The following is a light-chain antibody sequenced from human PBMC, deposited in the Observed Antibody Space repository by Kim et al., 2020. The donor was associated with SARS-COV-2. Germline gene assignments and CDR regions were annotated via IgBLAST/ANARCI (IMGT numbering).Light chain of an antibody. CDR3: QQYGNSPRT. CDR2: GAS. J-gene: IGKJ1*01. Sequence: FPGERAPLSCRASQSVRSSYFAWYQQQPGQAPRLLIYGASSRATGIPDRFSGSGSGTDFILIISRLEPEDFAVYYCQQYGNSPRTFGQGTKVDIK. CDR1: QSVRSSY. V-gene: IGKV3-20*01.